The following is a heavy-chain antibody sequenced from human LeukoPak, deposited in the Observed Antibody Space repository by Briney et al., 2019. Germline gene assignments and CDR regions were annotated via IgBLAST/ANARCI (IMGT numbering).Heavy chain of an antibody. J-gene: IGHJ5*02. CDR1: GYTFADYY. V-gene: IGHV1-2*02. CDR3: ARGDYYGSPKTVAA. D-gene: IGHD3-10*01. Sequence: ASVKVSCKASGYTFADYYMNWVRQAPGQGLEWMGWINPDNGGTNYAQKFQGRVIMTRDTSITTVYMELSGLRSDDTAIYYCARGDYYGSPKTVAAWGQGTLVTVSS. CDR2: INPDNGGT.